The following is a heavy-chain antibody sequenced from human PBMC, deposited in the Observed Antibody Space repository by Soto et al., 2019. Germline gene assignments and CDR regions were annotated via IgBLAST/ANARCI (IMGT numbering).Heavy chain of an antibody. CDR1: GGTFSSYA. D-gene: IGHD3-3*01. CDR2: IIPIFGTA. Sequence: AASVKVSCKSSGGTFSSYAISWVRQAPGQGLEWMGGIIPIFGTANYAQKFQGRVTITADESTSTAYMELSSLRSEDTAVYYCARSYDFWSGYSYYFDYWGQGTLVTVSS. J-gene: IGHJ4*02. CDR3: ARSYDFWSGYSYYFDY. V-gene: IGHV1-69*13.